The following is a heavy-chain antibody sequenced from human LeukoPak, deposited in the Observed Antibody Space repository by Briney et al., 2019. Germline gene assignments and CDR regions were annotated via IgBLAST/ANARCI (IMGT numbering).Heavy chain of an antibody. Sequence: ASVEVSCKVSGYSFSDLSIHWVRQAPGKGLEWMGGFDPERGETIYAQNFQGRVTMREDTSTETSYMELRSLRSEDTAVYFCAHLPLTVTSNYWGQGAQVIVSS. CDR3: AHLPLTVTSNY. V-gene: IGHV1-24*01. J-gene: IGHJ4*02. CDR1: GYSFSDLS. CDR2: FDPERGET. D-gene: IGHD4-17*01.